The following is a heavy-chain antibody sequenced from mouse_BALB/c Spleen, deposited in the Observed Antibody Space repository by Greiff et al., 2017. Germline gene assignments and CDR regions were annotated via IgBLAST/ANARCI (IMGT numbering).Heavy chain of an antibody. V-gene: IGHV1-66*01. CDR3: ARSYERYFDV. Sequence: QVQLQQSGPELVKPGASVKISCKASGYSFTSYYIHWVKQRPGQGLEWIGWIFPGSGNTKYNEKFKGKATLTADTSSSTAYMQLSSLTSEDSAVYFCARSYERYFDVWGAGTTVTVSS. CDR2: IFPGSGNT. J-gene: IGHJ1*01. CDR1: GYSFTSYY. D-gene: IGHD2-12*01.